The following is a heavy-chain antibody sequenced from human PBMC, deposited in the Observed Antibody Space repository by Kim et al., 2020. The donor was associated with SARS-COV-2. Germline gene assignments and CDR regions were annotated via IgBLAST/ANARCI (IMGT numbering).Heavy chain of an antibody. CDR2: VHPGDSAT. CDR3: ARVSGTAMVKD. V-gene: IGHV5-51*01. J-gene: IGHJ4*02. D-gene: IGHD5-18*01. CDR1: GYRFTNSW. Sequence: GESLKISCEGSGYRFTNSWIVWVRQKAGKGLEWMGIVHPGDSATIYNPSFQGQVTMSADQSMTTAYLHWSSLEASDTAMYFCARVSGTAMVKDWGQGTLVTVSS.